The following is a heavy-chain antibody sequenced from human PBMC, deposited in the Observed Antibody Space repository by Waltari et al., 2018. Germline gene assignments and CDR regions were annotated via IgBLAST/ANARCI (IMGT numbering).Heavy chain of an antibody. Sequence: QVQLVQSGAEVKKPGASVKVSCKASAYTFSTYGSTWVRQAPGQGIEGMGWISAHYDTSTYPQSLQARLTLTPEPSTYTAYMELSSLTSADTAVYYCATAVGGNMEFDSWGHGTLVTVSA. CDR3: ATAVGGNMEFDS. V-gene: IGHV1-18*01. J-gene: IGHJ4*01. CDR2: ISAHYDTS. CDR1: AYTFSTYG. D-gene: IGHD6-19*01.